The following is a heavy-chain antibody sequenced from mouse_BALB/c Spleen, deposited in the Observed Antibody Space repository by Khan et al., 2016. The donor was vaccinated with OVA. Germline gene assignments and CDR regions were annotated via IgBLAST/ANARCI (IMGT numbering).Heavy chain of an antibody. Sequence: EVQLVESGPGLVKPFQSLSLTCTVTGYSITSNYAWNWIRQFPGNKLEWVGPISYSGSTSYNPSLNSRISITRDTSKNQFFLQLNSVTTEDTATYYCARGNYYGYAMDYWGQGTAVTVAA. J-gene: IGHJ4*01. CDR1: GYSITSNYA. D-gene: IGHD1-1*01. V-gene: IGHV3-2*02. CDR3: ARGNYYGYAMDY. CDR2: ISYSGST.